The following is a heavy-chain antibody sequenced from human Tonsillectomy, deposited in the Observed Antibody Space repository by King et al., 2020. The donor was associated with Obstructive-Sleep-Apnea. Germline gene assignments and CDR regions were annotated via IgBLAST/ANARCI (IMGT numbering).Heavy chain of an antibody. J-gene: IGHJ5*02. Sequence: QLQESGPGLVKPSETLSLTCSVSGDSITSTTYYWGWIRQPPGKRLEWIGSFYYSGSIYYNPSLKSRVTISEDTSKNQFSLKLSSVTAADTAVYYCARGRYSYAYGNWFDPWGQGTLVTVSS. D-gene: IGHD5-18*01. CDR3: ARGRYSYAYGNWFDP. V-gene: IGHV4-39*07. CDR2: FYYSGSI. CDR1: GDSITSTTYY.